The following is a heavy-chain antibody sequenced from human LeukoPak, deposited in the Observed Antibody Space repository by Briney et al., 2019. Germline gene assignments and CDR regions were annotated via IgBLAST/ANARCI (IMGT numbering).Heavy chain of an antibody. Sequence: GASVKVSCKASGYTFTSYDVDWVRQATGQGLEWMGWMNPNSGNTGYAQKFQGRVTMTRNNSISTAYMELSSLRSEDTAVYFCARARRARGYFMDVWGKGTTVTVSS. D-gene: IGHD6-6*01. J-gene: IGHJ6*03. CDR2: MNPNSGNT. CDR1: GYTFTSYD. V-gene: IGHV1-8*02. CDR3: ARARRARGYFMDV.